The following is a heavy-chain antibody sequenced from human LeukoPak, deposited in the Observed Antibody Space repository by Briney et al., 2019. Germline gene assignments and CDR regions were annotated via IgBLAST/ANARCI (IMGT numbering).Heavy chain of an antibody. D-gene: IGHD1-26*01. CDR3: ARPGSGSDSGSYYLY. Sequence: GASVKVSCKASGGTFSSYAISWVRQAPGQGLEWMGGIIPIFGTANYAQKFQGRVTITADKSTSTAYMELSSLRSEDTAVYYCARPGSGSDSGSYYLYWGQGTLVTVSS. V-gene: IGHV1-69*06. CDR2: IIPIFGTA. J-gene: IGHJ4*02. CDR1: GGTFSSYA.